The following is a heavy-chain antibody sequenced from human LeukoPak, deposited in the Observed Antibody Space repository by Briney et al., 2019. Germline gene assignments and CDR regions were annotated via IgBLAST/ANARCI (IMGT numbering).Heavy chain of an antibody. Sequence: GGSLRLSCAASGFTFSGSAMHWVRQASGKGLEWVGRIRSKANSYATAYAASVKGRFTISRDDSKNTAYLQMNSLKTEDTAVYYCTRQGYGAKPVGFDIWGQGTMVTVSS. D-gene: IGHD4-17*01. CDR2: IRSKANSYAT. V-gene: IGHV3-73*01. CDR1: GFTFSGSA. CDR3: TRQGYGAKPVGFDI. J-gene: IGHJ3*02.